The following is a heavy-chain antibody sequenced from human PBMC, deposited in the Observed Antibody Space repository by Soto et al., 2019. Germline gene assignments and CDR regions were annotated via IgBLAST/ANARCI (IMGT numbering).Heavy chain of an antibody. Sequence: QVQLVQSGAEVKKPGASVKVSCKASGYTFTSYGISWVRQAPGQGLEWMGWISAYNGNTNYAQKLQGRVTMTTDTSTSTAYMELRSLRSDDTAVYYCARVGYSGYELSTVTTEGFDYWGQGTLVTVSS. D-gene: IGHD5-12*01. CDR2: ISAYNGNT. V-gene: IGHV1-18*01. CDR3: ARVGYSGYELSTVTTEGFDY. CDR1: GYTFTSYG. J-gene: IGHJ4*02.